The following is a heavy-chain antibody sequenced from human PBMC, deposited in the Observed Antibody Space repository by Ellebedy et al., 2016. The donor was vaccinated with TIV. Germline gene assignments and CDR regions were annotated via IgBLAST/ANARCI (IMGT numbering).Heavy chain of an antibody. CDR2: IHPSGGIT. CDR1: GYNFSSYY. D-gene: IGHD6-13*01. J-gene: IGHJ4*02. Sequence: AASVKVSCQASGYNFSSYYLHWVRQAPGQGLEWLGIIHPSGGITTYAQKFQGRVTMTRDTSTNTIYMELSSLRSEDTAVYYCSRDLNSAGHRFDYWGQGTLVTVSS. CDR3: SRDLNSAGHRFDY. V-gene: IGHV1-46*01.